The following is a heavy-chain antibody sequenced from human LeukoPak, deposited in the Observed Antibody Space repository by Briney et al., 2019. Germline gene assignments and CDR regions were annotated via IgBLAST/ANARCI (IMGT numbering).Heavy chain of an antibody. Sequence: SETLSLTCTVSGGSISSYYWSWIRQPPGEGLEWIGYIYYSGSTNYNPSLKSRVTISVDTSKNQFSLKLSSVTAADTAVYYCARHGGSIDYWGQGTLVTVSS. V-gene: IGHV4-59*08. CDR2: IYYSGST. J-gene: IGHJ4*02. CDR3: ARHGGSIDY. CDR1: GGSISSYY. D-gene: IGHD3-16*01.